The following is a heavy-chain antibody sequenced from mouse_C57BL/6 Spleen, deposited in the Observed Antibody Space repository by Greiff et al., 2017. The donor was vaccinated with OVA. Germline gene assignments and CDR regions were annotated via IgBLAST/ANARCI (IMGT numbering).Heavy chain of an antibody. CDR1: GYAFSSYW. CDR2: IYPGDGDT. V-gene: IGHV1-80*01. J-gene: IGHJ4*01. Sequence: QVQLKESGAELVKPGASVKISCKASGYAFSSYWMNWVKQRPGKGLEWIGQIYPGDGDTNYNGKFKGKATLTADKSSSTAYMQLSSLTSEDSAVYFCARDPGRYYAMDYWGQGTSVTVSS. D-gene: IGHD3-3*01. CDR3: ARDPGRYYAMDY.